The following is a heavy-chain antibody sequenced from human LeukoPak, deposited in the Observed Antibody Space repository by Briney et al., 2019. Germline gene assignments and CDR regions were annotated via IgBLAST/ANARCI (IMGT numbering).Heavy chain of an antibody. Sequence: PSETLSLTCTVSGGSVSSGGYYWSWIRQPPGKGLEWIGYFYYTGATNSNPSLKSRVTMSIDTSKNQFSLKLRSVTAADTAVNYCARDLHDYGDYGRAFDIWGQGTMVAVSS. CDR2: FYYTGAT. CDR3: ARDLHDYGDYGRAFDI. V-gene: IGHV4-61*08. J-gene: IGHJ3*02. D-gene: IGHD4-17*01. CDR1: GGSVSSGGYY.